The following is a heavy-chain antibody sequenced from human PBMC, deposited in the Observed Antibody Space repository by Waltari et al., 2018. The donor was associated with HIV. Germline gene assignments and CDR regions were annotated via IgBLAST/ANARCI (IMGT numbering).Heavy chain of an antibody. CDR3: ARDSGRGRAFDF. J-gene: IGHJ3*01. Sequence: QVQLVQSGSELKKPGASVKISCKASGYTFTSSSLNWVRQAPGQGLEWMGWSNTNTGNPMYAQGFTGRFVFSLDTSVSTTYLQISSLTAEDTAVYYCARDSGRGRAFDFWGQGTMVTVSS. CDR2: SNTNTGNP. D-gene: IGHD6-25*01. V-gene: IGHV7-4-1*02. CDR1: GYTFTSSS.